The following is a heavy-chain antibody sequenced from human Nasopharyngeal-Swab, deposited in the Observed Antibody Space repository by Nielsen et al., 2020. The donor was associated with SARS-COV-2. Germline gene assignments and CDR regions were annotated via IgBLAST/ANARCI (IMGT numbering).Heavy chain of an antibody. CDR3: AKGHDYYGSGSYHRGY. D-gene: IGHD3-10*01. V-gene: IGHV3-23*01. J-gene: IGHJ4*02. CDR2: ISGSGGST. CDR1: GFPFSSYA. Sequence: GGPLRLSCAASGFPFSSYAMSWFRQAPGKGLEWVSAISGSGGSTYYADSVKGRFTISRDNSKNTLYLQMNSLRAEDTAVYYCAKGHDYYGSGSYHRGYWGQGTLVTVSS.